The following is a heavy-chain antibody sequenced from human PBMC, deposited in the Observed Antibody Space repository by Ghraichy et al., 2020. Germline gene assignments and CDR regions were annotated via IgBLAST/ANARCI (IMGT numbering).Heavy chain of an antibody. D-gene: IGHD3-22*01. V-gene: IGHV4-59*02. Sequence: SETLSLTCAVSGGSVNNYYWNWIRQPPGKGLEYVSYIYNSGNTKYNPYLKSRATLSVDRSKDQFSLKLRSVTAADSAVYYCAISSEYDDAFDFWGHGTLVTVSS. J-gene: IGHJ3*01. CDR2: IYNSGNT. CDR3: AISSEYDDAFDF. CDR1: GGSVNNYY.